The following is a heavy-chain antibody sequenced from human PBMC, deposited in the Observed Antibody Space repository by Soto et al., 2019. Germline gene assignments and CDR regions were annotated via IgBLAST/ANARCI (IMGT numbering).Heavy chain of an antibody. CDR2: IYHSGST. Sequence: QLQLQESGSGLEKPSQTLSLTCAVSGGSISSDGYSWSWIRQPPGKGLEWIGYIYHSGSTYYNPSLKSRVTISVDRSKNQFSLKLSSVTAADTAVYYCAGGIAARPLGYWGQGTLVTVSS. CDR3: AGGIAARPLGY. D-gene: IGHD6-6*01. J-gene: IGHJ4*02. CDR1: GGSISSDGYS. V-gene: IGHV4-30-2*01.